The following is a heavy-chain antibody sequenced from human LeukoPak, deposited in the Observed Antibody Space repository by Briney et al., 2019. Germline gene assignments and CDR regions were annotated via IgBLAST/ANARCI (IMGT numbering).Heavy chain of an antibody. V-gene: IGHV3-30*04. J-gene: IGHJ4*02. CDR2: ISYDGSNK. D-gene: IGHD6-13*01. CDR1: GFTFSSYA. CDR3: ARVPAAAPGQGIDY. Sequence: PGGSLRLSCAASGFTFSSYAMHRVRQAPGKGLEWVAVISYDGSNKYYADSVKGRFTISRDNSKNTLYLQVNSLRAEDTAVYYCARVPAAAPGQGIDYWGQGTLVTVSS.